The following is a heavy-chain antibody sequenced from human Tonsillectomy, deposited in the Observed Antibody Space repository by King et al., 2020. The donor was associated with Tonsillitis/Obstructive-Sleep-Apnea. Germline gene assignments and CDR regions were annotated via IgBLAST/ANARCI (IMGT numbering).Heavy chain of an antibody. D-gene: IGHD3-9*01. J-gene: IGHJ6*03. CDR2: IYYNGDT. V-gene: IGHV4-39*01. Sequence: QLQESGPGLVKPSETLSLSCTVSGGSISSSRYYWGWIRQPPGKGLEWIGTIYYNGDTYYNPSLKSRVTVSIDTSENQFSLKLTSVTAADTAVYYCARHAPDMDNYDCYMDVWGKGTTVTVSS. CDR3: ARHAPDMDNYDCYMDV. CDR1: GGSISSSRYY.